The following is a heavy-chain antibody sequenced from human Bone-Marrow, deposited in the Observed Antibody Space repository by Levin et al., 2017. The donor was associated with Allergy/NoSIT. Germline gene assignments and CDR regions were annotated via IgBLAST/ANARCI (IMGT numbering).Heavy chain of an antibody. D-gene: IGHD3-22*01. CDR2: IFHTEVA. CDR3: ARDPRVIAPGFDP. V-gene: IGHV4-4*02. CDR1: GDSLKNTYW. Sequence: SSETLSLTCDVFGDSLKNTYWWSWLRQPPGKGLEWIAEIFHTEVANYNPSLKSRVTISMDKSKNQVSLEMTSVTAADTAVYYCARDPRVIAPGFDPWGQGILVTVSS. J-gene: IGHJ5*02.